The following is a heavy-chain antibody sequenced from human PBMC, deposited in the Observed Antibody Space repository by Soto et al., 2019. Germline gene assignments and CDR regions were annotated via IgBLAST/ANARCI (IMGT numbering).Heavy chain of an antibody. CDR2: IYHSGGT. CDR1: GGPITSGGYS. CDR3: ARTLTTAGWFDP. V-gene: IGHV4-30-2*01. Sequence: KPSETLPLTCAVSGGPITSGGYSWSWIRQPPGKGLEWIGYIYHSGGTYYNPSLKSRVTLSIDRTKKQFSLKLKSVTAADTAVYFCARTLTTAGWFDPWGQGTLVTVSS. J-gene: IGHJ5*02. D-gene: IGHD4-17*01.